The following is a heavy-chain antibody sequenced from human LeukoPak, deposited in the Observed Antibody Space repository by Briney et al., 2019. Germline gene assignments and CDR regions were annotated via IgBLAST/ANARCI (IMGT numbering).Heavy chain of an antibody. CDR3: ARDRSSYEYYFDY. CDR1: GFTFSTYG. D-gene: IGHD5-12*01. CDR2: ISNDGSNR. V-gene: IGHV3-30-3*01. Sequence: GGSLRLSCAASGFTFSTYGVHWVRQAPGKGLEWVAVISNDGSNRYYADSVKGRFTISRDNSKNTLYLQMSSLRAEDTAVYYCARDRSSYEYYFDYWGQGTLVTVSS. J-gene: IGHJ4*02.